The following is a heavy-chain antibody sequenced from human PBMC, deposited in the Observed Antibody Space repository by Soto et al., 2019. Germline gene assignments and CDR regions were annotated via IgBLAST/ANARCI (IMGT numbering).Heavy chain of an antibody. V-gene: IGHV1-18*01. J-gene: IGHJ3*02. Sequence: ASVKVSCKASGYSFSTYEINWLRQAPGQGLEWMGWVSAYRGYTDYAEKFQDRVTMTTDTSTSTAYMELRSLRYDDTAVYYCARDVGDGSITYNDAFDIWAQGTMVTVSS. D-gene: IGHD3-10*01. CDR1: GYSFSTYE. CDR3: ARDVGDGSITYNDAFDI. CDR2: VSAYRGYT.